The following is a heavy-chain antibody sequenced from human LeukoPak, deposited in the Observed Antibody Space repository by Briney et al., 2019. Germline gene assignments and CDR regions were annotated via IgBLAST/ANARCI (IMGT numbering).Heavy chain of an antibody. V-gene: IGHV4-34*01. CDR2: INHSGST. CDR3: ASKYNWNLAYDY. J-gene: IGHJ4*02. D-gene: IGHD1-20*01. Sequence: SSETLSLTCAVYGGSFSGYYWSWLRHPPGRGLEWIGEINHSGSTNYNPSLKSRVTISVDTSKNQFSLKLSSVTAADTAVYYCASKYNWNLAYDYWGQGTLVTVSS. CDR1: GGSFSGYY.